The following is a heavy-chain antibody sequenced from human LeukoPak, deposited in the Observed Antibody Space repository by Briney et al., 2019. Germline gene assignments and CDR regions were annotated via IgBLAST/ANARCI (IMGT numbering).Heavy chain of an antibody. V-gene: IGHV4-34*01. CDR1: GGSFSGYY. D-gene: IGHD3-10*01. CDR3: ARPRVRVRAFDI. CDR2: INHSGST. J-gene: IGHJ3*02. Sequence: PSETLSLTCAVYGGSFSGYYWSWIRQPPGKGLEWIGEINHSGSTNYNPSLKSRVTISVDTSKNQFPLKLSSVTAADTAVYYCARPRVRVRAFDIWGQGTMVTVSS.